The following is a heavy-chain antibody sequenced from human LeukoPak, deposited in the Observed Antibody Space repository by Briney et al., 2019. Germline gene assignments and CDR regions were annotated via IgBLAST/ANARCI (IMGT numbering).Heavy chain of an antibody. Sequence: ASVKVSCKVSGSTLTEFSIHWVRQAPGEGLEWMGGFVPEGDETIYAQSFQGRVTMTEDTSTDTAYMELSSLRSEDTAMYYCATIAPGDLFDSWGQGTLVTVSS. V-gene: IGHV1-24*01. J-gene: IGHJ4*02. CDR2: FVPEGDET. D-gene: IGHD7-27*01. CDR3: ATIAPGDLFDS. CDR1: GSTLTEFS.